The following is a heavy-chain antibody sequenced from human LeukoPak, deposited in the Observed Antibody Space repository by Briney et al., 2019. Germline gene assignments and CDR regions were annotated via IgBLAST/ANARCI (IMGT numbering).Heavy chain of an antibody. CDR1: GYSFTNYW. CDR2: IYPGDSDS. V-gene: IGHV5-51*01. J-gene: IGHJ5*02. D-gene: IGHD3-22*01. Sequence: GESLKISCKGSGYSFTNYWIGWVRQMPGKGLEWMGIIYPGDSDSRYSPSFQGQVTISADRSISTAYLQWSSLKASDTAMYYCARGDGAHYYDSRGPTNNWFDPWGQGTLVTVSS. CDR3: ARGDGAHYYDSRGPTNNWFDP.